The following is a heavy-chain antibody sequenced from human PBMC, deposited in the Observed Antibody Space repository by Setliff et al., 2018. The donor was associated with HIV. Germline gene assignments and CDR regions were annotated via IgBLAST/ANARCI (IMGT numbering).Heavy chain of an antibody. D-gene: IGHD6-19*01. J-gene: IGHJ4*02. CDR3: ARSVGYGSGWYNFDY. V-gene: IGHV4-34*09. CDR1: GGSISSYY. CDR2: INHSGST. Sequence: SETLSLTCTVSGGSISSYYWNWIRQPPGKGLEWIGEINHSGSTNYNPSLKSRVTISVDTSKKQFSLKLSSVTAADTAVYYCARSVGYGSGWYNFDYWGQGTLVTVSS.